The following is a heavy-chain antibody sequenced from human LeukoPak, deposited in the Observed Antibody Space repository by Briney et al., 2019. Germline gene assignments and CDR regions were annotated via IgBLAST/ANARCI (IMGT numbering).Heavy chain of an antibody. CDR1: GFTFSSYA. D-gene: IGHD5-12*01. V-gene: IGHV3-30*04. CDR3: AGSEGGYDIEYPFDY. J-gene: IGHJ4*02. CDR2: ISYDGSNK. Sequence: GGSLRLSCAASGFTFSSYAMHWVRQAPGKGLEWVAVISYDGSNKYYADSVEGRFTISRDNSKNTLYLQMNSLRAEDTAVYYCAGSEGGYDIEYPFDYWGQGTLVTVSS.